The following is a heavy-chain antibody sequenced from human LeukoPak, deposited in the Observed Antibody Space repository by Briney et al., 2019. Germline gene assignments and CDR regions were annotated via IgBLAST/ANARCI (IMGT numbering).Heavy chain of an antibody. CDR3: AKNSPFGGVIVPFDY. CDR2: ISGSGSST. V-gene: IGHV3-23*01. Sequence: GGSLRLSCAASGFTFSSYAMSWVRQAPGKGLEWVSAISGSGSSTYYADSVKGRFTISRDNSKNTLNLQMNSLRAEDTAVCYCAKNSPFGGVIVPFDYWGQGTLVTVSS. J-gene: IGHJ4*02. D-gene: IGHD3-16*02. CDR1: GFTFSSYA.